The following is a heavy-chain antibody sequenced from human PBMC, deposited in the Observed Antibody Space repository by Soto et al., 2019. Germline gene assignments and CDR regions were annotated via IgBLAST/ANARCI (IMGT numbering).Heavy chain of an antibody. J-gene: IGHJ6*02. CDR3: ARMVGATLGDYYYYYGMDV. Sequence: PGGSLRLSCAASGFTFSSYAMSWVRQAPGKGLEWVSSISSSSSYIYYADSVKGRFTISRDNAKNSLYLQMNSLRAEDTAVYYCARMVGATLGDYYYYYGMDVWGQGTTVTVSS. CDR1: GFTFSSYA. V-gene: IGHV3-21*01. D-gene: IGHD1-26*01. CDR2: ISSSSSYI.